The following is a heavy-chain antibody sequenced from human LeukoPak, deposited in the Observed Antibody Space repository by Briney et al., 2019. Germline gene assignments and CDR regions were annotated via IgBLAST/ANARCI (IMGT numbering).Heavy chain of an antibody. J-gene: IGHJ3*02. Sequence: PSQTLSLTCSVSGGSISSGSYCWSWIRQPAGTGLEWIGRIYTSGSTNYNPSLKSRVTISVDTSKNQFSLKLSSVTAADTAVYYCARDLYYYDSSGYYLWGFGIWGQGTMVTVSS. D-gene: IGHD3-22*01. V-gene: IGHV4-61*02. CDR2: IYTSGST. CDR1: GGSISSGSYC. CDR3: ARDLYYYDSSGYYLWGFGI.